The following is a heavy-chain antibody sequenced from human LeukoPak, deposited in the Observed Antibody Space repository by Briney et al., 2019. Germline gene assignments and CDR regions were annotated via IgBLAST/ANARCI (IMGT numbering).Heavy chain of an antibody. J-gene: IGHJ4*02. V-gene: IGHV5-51*01. D-gene: IGHD6-13*01. Sequence: GESLKISCKGSGYSFTSYWIGWVRQMPGKGLEWMGIIYPGDSDTRYSPSFQGQVTISADKSTSTAYLQWSSLKASDTAMYYCARQEGSGGAAAGTFDYWGQGTLVTVSS. CDR2: IYPGDSDT. CDR3: ARQEGSGGAAAGTFDY. CDR1: GYSFTSYW.